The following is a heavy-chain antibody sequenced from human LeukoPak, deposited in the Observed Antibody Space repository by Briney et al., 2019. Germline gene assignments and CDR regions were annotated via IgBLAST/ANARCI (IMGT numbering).Heavy chain of an antibody. D-gene: IGHD5-12*01. J-gene: IGHJ4*02. V-gene: IGHV3-23*01. CDR2: ISKGGDNT. CDR1: GFTFSSYT. CDR3: AKRWDDYHGLTSYPYYFND. Sequence: GGSLRLSCAASGFTFSSYTMSWVRQAPGKGLEWVSAISKGGDNTFYADSVKGRFSISRDNSKNTLSLQMNSLRAEDTAVYYCAKRWDDYHGLTSYPYYFNDWGQGTLVTVSS.